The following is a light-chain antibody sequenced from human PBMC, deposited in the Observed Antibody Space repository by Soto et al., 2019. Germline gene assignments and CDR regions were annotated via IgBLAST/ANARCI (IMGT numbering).Light chain of an antibody. J-gene: IGKJ1*01. V-gene: IGKV3-20*01. CDR3: QEYGTSRT. Sequence: EIVWTQSPGTLSLSPGERATLSCRASQSVSTYYLAWYQQKPGQAPRLLIYGASSRATGIPDRFSGTGSGTDFTLTIRRLEPEDFAVYYCQEYGTSRTFGQGTKVEIK. CDR2: GAS. CDR1: QSVSTYY.